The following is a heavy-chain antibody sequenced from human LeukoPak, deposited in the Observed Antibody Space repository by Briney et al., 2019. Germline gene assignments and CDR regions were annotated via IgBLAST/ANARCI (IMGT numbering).Heavy chain of an antibody. J-gene: IGHJ6*02. V-gene: IGHV4-59*08. CDR3: ARVTVTNYYYGMDV. Sequence: ASETLSLTCTVSGGSISSYYWSWIRQPPGKGLEWIGYIYYSGSTNYNPSLKSRVTISVDTSKNQFSLKLSSVTAADTAVYYCARVTVTNYYYGMDVWGQGTTVTVSS. D-gene: IGHD4-17*01. CDR1: GGSISSYY. CDR2: IYYSGST.